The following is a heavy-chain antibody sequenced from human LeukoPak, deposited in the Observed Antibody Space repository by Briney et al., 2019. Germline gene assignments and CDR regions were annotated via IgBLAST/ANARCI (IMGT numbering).Heavy chain of an antibody. CDR3: AKDIEAAADYYFDY. CDR1: GFTFDDYA. V-gene: IGHV3-9*01. D-gene: IGHD6-13*01. CDR2: ISWNSGSI. J-gene: IGHJ4*02. Sequence: SGWSLRLSCAASGFTFDDYAMHWVRQAPGKGLEWVSGISWNSGSIGYADSVKGRFTISRDNAKNSLYLQMNSLRAEDTALYYCAKDIEAAADYYFDYWGQGTLVTVSS.